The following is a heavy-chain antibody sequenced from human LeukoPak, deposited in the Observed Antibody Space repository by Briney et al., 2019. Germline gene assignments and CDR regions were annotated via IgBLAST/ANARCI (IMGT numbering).Heavy chain of an antibody. CDR1: GYTFTGYY. CDR3: ARDYSSGWYGDWGVLGYMAV. J-gene: IGHJ6*03. V-gene: IGHV1-2*02. D-gene: IGHD6-19*01. Sequence: ASVNVSCRASGYTFTGYYMHLVRQAPGQGLEWMGGINPNSGGTNYAQKFQGRVTMTRDTSISTAYMELSRLRSDDTAVYYCARDYSSGWYGDWGVLGYMAVWGKGTTVTISS. CDR2: INPNSGGT.